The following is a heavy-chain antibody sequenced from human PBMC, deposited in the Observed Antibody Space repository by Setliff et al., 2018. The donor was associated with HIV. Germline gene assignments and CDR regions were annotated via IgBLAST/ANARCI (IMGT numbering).Heavy chain of an antibody. CDR1: GDSINSGGYY. CDR3: ATKGWNVYRAFDY. D-gene: IGHD1-1*01. V-gene: IGHV4-31*03. J-gene: IGHJ4*02. Sequence: SEPLSLTCTVSGDSINSGGYYWTWIRQHPGKGLEWTGYIYHSGNTSYNPSLRVRVTIALGTPKHHFSLNLRSVTAADTAFYYCATKGWNVYRAFDYWGQGTLVTVSS. CDR2: IYHSGNT.